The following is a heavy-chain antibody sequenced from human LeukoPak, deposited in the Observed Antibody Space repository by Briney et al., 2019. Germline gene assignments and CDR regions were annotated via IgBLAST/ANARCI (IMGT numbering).Heavy chain of an antibody. CDR3: ARDRDSSGLRDFDL. V-gene: IGHV4-59*01. J-gene: IGHJ2*01. D-gene: IGHD3-22*01. CDR2: IYYSGNT. Sequence: PSETLSLTCTVSGGSINSYYWRWIRQPPGKGLEWIGYIYYSGNTNYNPSLKSRVSISIDTSKNQLSLQLSSVTAADTAVYYCARDRDSSGLRDFDLWGRGTLVTVSA. CDR1: GGSINSYY.